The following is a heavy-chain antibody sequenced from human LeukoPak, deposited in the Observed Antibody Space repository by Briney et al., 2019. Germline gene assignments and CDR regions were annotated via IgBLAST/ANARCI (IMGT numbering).Heavy chain of an antibody. CDR2: IYPGDSDT. D-gene: IGHD6-19*01. Sequence: THGESLKISRKGSGYSFTNYWIGWVRQMSGKGLEWMGIIYPGDSDTRYSPSFQGQVTISADKSIITAYLQWSSLKASDTAMYYCARTGYSSGWYGSFDIWGQGTLVTVSS. CDR3: ARTGYSSGWYGSFDI. J-gene: IGHJ3*02. V-gene: IGHV5-51*01. CDR1: GYSFTNYW.